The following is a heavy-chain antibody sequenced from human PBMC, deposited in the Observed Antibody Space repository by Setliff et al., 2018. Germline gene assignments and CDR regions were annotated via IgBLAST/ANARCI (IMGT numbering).Heavy chain of an antibody. CDR1: GGTFSDYY. CDR3: ARGRNVAARLLDS. Sequence: SETLSLTCAAYGGTFSDYYWTWIRQPPGKGLEWIGEINHSGTTNYHPSLRSRVTISVDTSKNQFSLKVTSVTAADTSVYFCARGRNVAARLLDSWGQGTLVTVPQ. J-gene: IGHJ4*02. D-gene: IGHD6-6*01. CDR2: INHSGTT. V-gene: IGHV4-34*01.